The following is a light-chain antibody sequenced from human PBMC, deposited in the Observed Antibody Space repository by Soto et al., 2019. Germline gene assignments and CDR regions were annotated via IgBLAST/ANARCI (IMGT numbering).Light chain of an antibody. V-gene: IGKV3-15*01. CDR3: QQDYNCPLN. Sequence: EIVLISVLATLSKSPGERATLSCRASQGVSSKLAWYQQNPGQAPRLLIHGASTRATGIPARFSGSGSGTEFTLTISSLQPEDFAVYYSQQDYNCPLNCGQGTGLEIK. CDR1: QGVSSK. J-gene: IGKJ5*01. CDR2: GAS.